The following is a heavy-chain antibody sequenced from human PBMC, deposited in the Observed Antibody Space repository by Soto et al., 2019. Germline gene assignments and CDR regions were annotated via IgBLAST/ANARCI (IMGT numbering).Heavy chain of an antibody. CDR3: TKTPRSYYYYMDV. D-gene: IGHD3-10*01. V-gene: IGHV3-23*01. J-gene: IGHJ6*03. CDR1: GFTFSTYA. CDR2: ISGTGSDR. Sequence: PGGSLRLSCVASGFTFSTYAMNWVRQAPGKGLEWVSGISGTGSDRYYADSVRGRFIISRDNSNNTLNLQMHSLRAEDTAIYYCTKTPRSYYYYMDVWGKGTTVTVSS.